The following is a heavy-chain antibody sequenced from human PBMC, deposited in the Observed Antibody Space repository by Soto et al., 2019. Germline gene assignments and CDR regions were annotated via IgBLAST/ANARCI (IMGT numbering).Heavy chain of an antibody. CDR2: ISVDGSSY. J-gene: IGHJ4*02. CDR1: GFTFNRYA. Sequence: QVELVESGGGVVQPGRSLRLSCAASGFTFNRYAMNWVRQSPVKGLEWVAAISVDGSSYNYADSVKGRFIISRDNSKDTLYLQTSSLRVEDTAVYYCARDFGYWGQGTLVTVSS. V-gene: IGHV3-30*03. D-gene: IGHD3-10*01. CDR3: ARDFGY.